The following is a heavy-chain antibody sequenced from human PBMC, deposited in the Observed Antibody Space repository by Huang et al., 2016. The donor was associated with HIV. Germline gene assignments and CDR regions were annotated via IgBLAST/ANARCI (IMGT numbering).Heavy chain of an antibody. CDR3: ARGGAPYYDFWSGGHHYGMDV. Sequence: EVQLVESGGGLVQPGGSLRLSCAASGFTFRSYWMSWVRQVPGKGMELWANIKQDGSEKYDVDSVKGRFTISRDNVKNALYLQMYSLRVEDTAIYYCARGGAPYYDFWSGGHHYGMDVWGQGTTVTVSS. CDR2: IKQDGSEK. V-gene: IGHV3-7*04. CDR1: GFTFRSYW. J-gene: IGHJ6*02. D-gene: IGHD3-3*01.